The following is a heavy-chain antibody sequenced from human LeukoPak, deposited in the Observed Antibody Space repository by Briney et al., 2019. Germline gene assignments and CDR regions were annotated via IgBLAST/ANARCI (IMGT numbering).Heavy chain of an antibody. Sequence: PGGSLRLSCAASGFTFDDYAMHWVRQAPGKGLEWVSLISWDGGSTYYADSVKGRFTISRDNSKNSLYLQMNSLRAEGTALYYCARDTGYCTNGACYYMDVWGKGTTVTVSS. J-gene: IGHJ6*03. V-gene: IGHV3-43D*03. CDR2: ISWDGGST. CDR3: ARDTGYCTNGACYYMDV. D-gene: IGHD2-8*01. CDR1: GFTFDDYA.